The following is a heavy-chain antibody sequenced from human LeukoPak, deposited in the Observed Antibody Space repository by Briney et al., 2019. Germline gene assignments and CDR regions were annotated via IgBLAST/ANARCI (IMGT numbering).Heavy chain of an antibody. Sequence: ASVKVSCKASGYTFTSYYMHWVRQAPGQGLEWMGRIIPIFGTANYAQKFQGRVTITTDESTSTAYMELSSLRSEDTAVYYCARTDPGGSSFDYWGQGTLVTVSS. J-gene: IGHJ4*02. V-gene: IGHV1-69*05. CDR1: GYTFTSYY. CDR3: ARTDPGGSSFDY. CDR2: IIPIFGTA. D-gene: IGHD5-12*01.